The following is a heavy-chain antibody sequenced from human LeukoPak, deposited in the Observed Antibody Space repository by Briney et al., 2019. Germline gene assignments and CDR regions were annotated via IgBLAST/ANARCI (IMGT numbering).Heavy chain of an antibody. CDR3: ARQTGSGLFLLP. Sequence: PSETLSLTCSVSGVSISSSNSYWGWIRQPPGKGMEWIGSIYYTGNTYYNASVKSQVSIFIDTSKNQFSLRLTSVTAADTAVYFCARQTGSGLFLLPGGQGTLVTVSS. CDR2: IYYTGNT. J-gene: IGHJ4*02. CDR1: GVSISSSNSY. D-gene: IGHD3/OR15-3a*01. V-gene: IGHV4-39*01.